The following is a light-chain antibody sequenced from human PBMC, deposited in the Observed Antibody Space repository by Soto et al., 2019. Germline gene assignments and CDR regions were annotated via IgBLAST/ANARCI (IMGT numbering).Light chain of an antibody. J-gene: IGKJ4*01. CDR1: QGISSW. Sequence: DIQKTQSPSSVSASVGDRVTITCRASQGISSWLVWYQQKPGKAPKVLIYGASTLQSGVPSRFSGSGSGTDFTLTINSLQPEDFATYICQQANSFPLTFGGGTRVEIK. V-gene: IGKV1-12*01. CDR2: GAS. CDR3: QQANSFPLT.